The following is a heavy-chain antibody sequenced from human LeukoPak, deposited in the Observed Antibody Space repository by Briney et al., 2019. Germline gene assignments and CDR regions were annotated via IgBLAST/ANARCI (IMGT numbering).Heavy chain of an antibody. CDR3: ARDMLRGGSPTHPHNFDY. D-gene: IGHD2-15*01. Sequence: GASVKVSCKTSGYSFNAYGITWVRQAPGHGLEWMGWLNPQTGDTHFAQKFQGRVTFTRDTSISTAYMAMSRLRSDDTAVYYCARDMLRGGSPTHPHNFDYWGQGTLVTVSS. CDR2: LNPQTGDT. V-gene: IGHV1-2*02. CDR1: GYSFNAYG. J-gene: IGHJ4*02.